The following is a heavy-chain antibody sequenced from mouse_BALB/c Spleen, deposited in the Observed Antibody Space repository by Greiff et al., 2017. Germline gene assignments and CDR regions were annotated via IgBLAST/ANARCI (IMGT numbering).Heavy chain of an antibody. Sequence: EVQLVESGGGLVKPGGSLKLSCAASGFTFSDYYMYWVRQTPEKRLEWVATISDGGSYTYYPDSVKGRFTISRDNAKNNLYLQMSSLKSEDTAMYYCARDGRTARAPFAYWGQGTLVTVSA. J-gene: IGHJ3*01. CDR2: ISDGGSYT. CDR1: GFTFSDYY. D-gene: IGHD3-2*01. CDR3: ARDGRTARAPFAY. V-gene: IGHV5-4*02.